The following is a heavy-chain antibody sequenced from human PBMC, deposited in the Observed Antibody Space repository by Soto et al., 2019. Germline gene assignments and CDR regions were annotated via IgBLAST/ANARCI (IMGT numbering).Heavy chain of an antibody. CDR3: ARSRKYYDFWSGPLGYYYYGMDV. J-gene: IGHJ6*02. D-gene: IGHD3-3*01. Sequence: SETLSLTCTVSVGSISSYYWSWIRQPPGKGLEWIGYIYYSGSTNYNPSLKSRVTISVDTSKNQFSLKLSSVTAADTAVYYCARSRKYYDFWSGPLGYYYYGMDVWGQGTTVTVSS. V-gene: IGHV4-59*01. CDR1: VGSISSYY. CDR2: IYYSGST.